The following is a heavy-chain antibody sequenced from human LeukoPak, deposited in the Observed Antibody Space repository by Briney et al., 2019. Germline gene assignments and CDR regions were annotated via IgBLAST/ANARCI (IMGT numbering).Heavy chain of an antibody. Sequence: GASVKVSCKASGYTFTSYGISWVRQAPGQGLEWMGWISAYNANTNYAQKLQGRVTMTTDTSTSTAYMELRSLRSDDTAVYYCARDRIAVAAPLPYYYYYGMDVWGQGTTVTVSS. J-gene: IGHJ6*02. V-gene: IGHV1-18*01. CDR3: ARDRIAVAAPLPYYYYYGMDV. CDR2: ISAYNANT. D-gene: IGHD6-19*01. CDR1: GYTFTSYG.